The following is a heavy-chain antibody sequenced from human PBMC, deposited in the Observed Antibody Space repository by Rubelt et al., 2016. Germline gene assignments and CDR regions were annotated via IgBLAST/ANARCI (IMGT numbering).Heavy chain of an antibody. Sequence: GLEWVSGISASGGSTYYADSVKGRFTISRDNSKNTLYLQMNSLRAEDTAVYYCARDPGIQLWLPDWYFDLWGRGTLVTVSS. CDR2: ISASGGST. CDR3: ARDPGIQLWLPDWYFDL. D-gene: IGHD5-18*01. V-gene: IGHV3-23*01. J-gene: IGHJ2*01.